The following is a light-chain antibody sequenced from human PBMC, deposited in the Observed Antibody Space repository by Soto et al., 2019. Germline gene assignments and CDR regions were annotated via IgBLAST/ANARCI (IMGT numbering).Light chain of an antibody. CDR3: GTWDSSLSAHVV. CDR2: DNN. J-gene: IGLJ2*01. V-gene: IGLV1-51*01. Sequence: QSVLTQPPSVSAAPGQKVTISCSGSSSNIGNNYVSWYQQLPGTAPKLLIYDNNKRPAGIPDRFSDSKSGTSATLGITGLQTGDEADYYCGTWDSSLSAHVVFGGGTKVTVL. CDR1: SSNIGNNY.